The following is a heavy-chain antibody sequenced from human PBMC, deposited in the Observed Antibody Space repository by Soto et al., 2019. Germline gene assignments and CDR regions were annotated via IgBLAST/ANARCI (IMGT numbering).Heavy chain of an antibody. D-gene: IGHD2-21*01. CDR3: AGGLSGDKVDQ. Sequence: QLHLQESGPRLVKPSQTLSLTCTVSGVSITDDNYYWSWIRQSPGKGLEWIGHRYHGETTYTNPSLKSRPTMSEDTTKTHFSLNLNSVTPADAAVYYCAGGLSGDKVDQWGQGTLVTVSS. CDR1: GVSITDDNYY. J-gene: IGHJ4*02. CDR2: RYHGETT. V-gene: IGHV4-30-4*01.